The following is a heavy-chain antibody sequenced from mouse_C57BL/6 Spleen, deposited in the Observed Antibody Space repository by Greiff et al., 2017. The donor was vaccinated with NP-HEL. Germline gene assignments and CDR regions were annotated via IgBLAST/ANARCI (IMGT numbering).Heavy chain of an antibody. V-gene: IGHV14-4*01. D-gene: IGHD1-1*01. CDR3: TTDYGSSPWIAY. CDR1: GFNIKDDY. CDR2: IDPENGDT. J-gene: IGHJ3*01. Sequence: VQLQQSGAELVRPGASVKLSCTASGFNIKDDYMHWVKQRPEQGLEWIGWIDPENGDTEYASKFQGKATITADTSSNTAYLQLSSLTSEDTAVYYCTTDYGSSPWIAYWGQGTLVTVSA.